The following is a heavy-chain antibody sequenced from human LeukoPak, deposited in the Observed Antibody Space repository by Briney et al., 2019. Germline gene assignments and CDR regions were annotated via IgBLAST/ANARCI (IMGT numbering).Heavy chain of an antibody. Sequence: PGGSLRLSCAVSGFIFSNHYMHWVRQAPGKGLVWVSRINNDGSITSYADSVKGRFTISRDNAKNTLYLQMNSLRAEDTAVHYCVLMVWGGGQGTLVTVSS. CDR1: GFIFSNHY. CDR2: INNDGSIT. J-gene: IGHJ4*02. D-gene: IGHD3-10*01. V-gene: IGHV3-74*01. CDR3: VLMVWG.